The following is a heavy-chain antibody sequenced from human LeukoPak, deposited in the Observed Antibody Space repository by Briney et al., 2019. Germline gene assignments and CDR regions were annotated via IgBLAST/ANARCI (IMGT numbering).Heavy chain of an antibody. J-gene: IGHJ6*03. CDR1: GGSISRYY. Sequence: PSETLSLTCTVSGGSISRYYWSWIRHPPGKGLEWIGYIYYSGNTNYNPSLKSRVTISVDTSKNQFSLKLSSVTAADTAVYYCARSLTGYYNYMDVWGKGTTVTVSS. V-gene: IGHV4-59*01. CDR3: ARSLTGYYNYMDV. CDR2: IYYSGNT. D-gene: IGHD7-27*01.